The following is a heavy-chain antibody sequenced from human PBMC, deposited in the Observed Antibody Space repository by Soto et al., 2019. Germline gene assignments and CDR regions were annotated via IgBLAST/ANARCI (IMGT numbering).Heavy chain of an antibody. V-gene: IGHV3-48*01. CDR1: GFTFSSYS. D-gene: IGHD2-8*01. J-gene: IGHJ4*02. Sequence: EVQLVESGGGLVQPGGSLRLSCAASGFTFSSYSMNWVRQAPGKGREWVSYISGSSSMIYYADSVKGRFTISRANAKNSLYLQMNSLRAEDTAVYYCSRDLNPRQEMLYALLGYWGQGTLVTVSS. CDR2: ISGSSSMI. CDR3: SRDLNPRQEMLYALLGY.